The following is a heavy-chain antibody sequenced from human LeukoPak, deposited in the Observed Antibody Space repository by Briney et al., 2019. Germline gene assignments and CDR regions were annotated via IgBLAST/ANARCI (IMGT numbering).Heavy chain of an antibody. Sequence: SETLSLTCTVSGDFISSTDYYWTWFRQPPGKGLEFVGFIYYSGSTKYNPSLKSRVTISAATSKTQFSLRLSYATAADTAVYYCARIRRPHWYLDLWGRGTLVTVSS. V-gene: IGHV4-30-4*08. CDR2: IYYSGST. CDR1: GDFISSTDYY. J-gene: IGHJ2*01. CDR3: ARIRRPHWYLDL. D-gene: IGHD3-3*01.